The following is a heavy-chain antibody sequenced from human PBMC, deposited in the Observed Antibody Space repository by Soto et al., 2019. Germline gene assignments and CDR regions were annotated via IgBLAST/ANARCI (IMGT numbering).Heavy chain of an antibody. CDR3: ATSGVLTNSASGLDS. CDR2: VYYTGAT. D-gene: IGHD2-8*01. V-gene: IGHV4-61*08. Sequence: SETLSLTCGVSGVSVGSGGYYWIWIRQPPGKGLEYIGYVYYTGATRYNPSLQSRVTISEDRSKNQFSLTLTSVTAADTAVYYCATSGVLTNSASGLDSWGLGXLVTVSS. J-gene: IGHJ5*01. CDR1: GVSVGSGGYY.